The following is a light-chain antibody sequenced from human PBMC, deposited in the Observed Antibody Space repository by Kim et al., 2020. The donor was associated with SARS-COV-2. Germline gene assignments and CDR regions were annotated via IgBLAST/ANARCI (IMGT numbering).Light chain of an antibody. CDR1: SSNIGSHS. J-gene: IGLJ2*01. V-gene: IGLV1-51*01. CDR3: GTWDNSLSAVV. CDR2: DNN. Sequence: QSVLTQPPSVSAAPGQKVTISCSGSSSNIGSHSVSWYQHLPGTAPKVLIYDNNKRPSGIPDRFSGSTSGTSATLGITGLQTGDEADYYCGTWDNSLSAVVFGGGTQLTVL.